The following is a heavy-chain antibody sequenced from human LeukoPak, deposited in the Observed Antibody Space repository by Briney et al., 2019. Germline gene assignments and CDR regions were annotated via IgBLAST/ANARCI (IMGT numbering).Heavy chain of an antibody. V-gene: IGHV1-46*01. CDR2: INPSGGGT. CDR1: GYTFTSYY. CDR3: ARLYSSSSRFFDP. D-gene: IGHD6-6*01. Sequence: ASVKVSCKASGYTFTSYYIHWVRQAPGQGLEWMGIINPSGGGTTYAQRFQGRVTMTRDTSTSTFYMEVSSLRSEDTAVYYCARLYSSSSRFFDPWGQGTLVTVSS. J-gene: IGHJ5*02.